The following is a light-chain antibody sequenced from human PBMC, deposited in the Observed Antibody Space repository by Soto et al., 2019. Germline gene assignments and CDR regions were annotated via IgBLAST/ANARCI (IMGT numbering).Light chain of an antibody. J-gene: IGKJ1*01. CDR1: QSVRSN. Sequence: PGERPTLSCRASQSVRSNLAWYQQRPGQPPRLLIYGASTRAAGISARFSGSGSGTEFTLTISSLQSEDFAVYYCQQSSNWPRTFGQGTKVDIK. CDR3: QQSSNWPRT. CDR2: GAS. V-gene: IGKV3-15*01.